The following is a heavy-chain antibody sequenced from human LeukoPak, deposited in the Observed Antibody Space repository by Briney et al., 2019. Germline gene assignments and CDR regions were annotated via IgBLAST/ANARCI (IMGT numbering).Heavy chain of an antibody. CDR2: INTNTGNP. CDR3: ASSVAAAGTLEAWFDP. D-gene: IGHD6-13*01. Sequence: ASVKVSCKAPGYTFTSYAMNWVRQAPGQGLEWMGWINTNTGNPTYAQGFTGRFVFSLDTSVSTAYLQISSLKAEDTAVYYCASSVAAAGTLEAWFDPWGQGTLVTVSS. CDR1: GYTFTSYA. J-gene: IGHJ5*02. V-gene: IGHV7-4-1*02.